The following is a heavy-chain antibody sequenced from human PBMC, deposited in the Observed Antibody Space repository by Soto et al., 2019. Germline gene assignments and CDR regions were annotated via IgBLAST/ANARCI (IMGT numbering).Heavy chain of an antibody. CDR3: ARDRYFDWLSSLHGFDP. CDR1: GYTFTSYY. CDR2: INPSGGST. D-gene: IGHD3-9*01. Sequence: ASVKVSCKASGYTFTSYYMHWVRQAPGQGLEWMGIINPSGGSTSYAQKFQGRVTMTRDTSTSTVYMELSSLRSEDTAVYYCARDRYFDWLSSLHGFDPWGQGTLVTVSS. V-gene: IGHV1-46*03. J-gene: IGHJ5*02.